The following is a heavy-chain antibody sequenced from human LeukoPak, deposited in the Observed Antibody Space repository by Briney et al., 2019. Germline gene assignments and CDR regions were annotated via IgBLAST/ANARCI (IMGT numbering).Heavy chain of an antibody. J-gene: IGHJ4*01. D-gene: IGHD6-13*01. CDR2: LRTDNDDA. CDR1: GYTFSIHD. CDR3: ARGGTAAETSGFDH. Sequence: ASVKVSFTASGYTFSIHDIIWVRQTTGQGLEYMGWLRTDNDDAGYAEKFQGRVNLTRDTSTSTAYMELNSLTFDDTAVYYCARGGTAAETSGFDHWGRGTQVTVSA. V-gene: IGHV1-8*01.